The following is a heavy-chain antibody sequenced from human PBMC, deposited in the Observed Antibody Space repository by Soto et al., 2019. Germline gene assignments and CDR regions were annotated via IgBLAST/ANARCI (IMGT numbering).Heavy chain of an antibody. J-gene: IGHJ4*02. CDR1: GGTFSSYA. CDR2: SVPIFGTA. Sequence: QVQLVQSGAEVKKPGSSVKVSCKASGGTFSSYAISWVRQAPGQGLEWMGGSVPIFGTANYAQKFQGRVTVTADESTRTAHMELSSLRSEDTAVYYCAGARGGRSYGSGWDDYWGQGTLVNGSS. CDR3: AGARGGRSYGSGWDDY. D-gene: IGHD6-19*01. V-gene: IGHV1-69*01.